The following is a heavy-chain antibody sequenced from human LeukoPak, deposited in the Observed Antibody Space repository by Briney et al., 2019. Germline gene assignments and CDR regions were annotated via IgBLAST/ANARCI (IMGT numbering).Heavy chain of an antibody. D-gene: IGHD2-15*01. V-gene: IGHV4-38-2*02. CDR3: ARVTGSLGVFDY. J-gene: IGHJ4*02. CDR1: GYSISSGYY. CDR2: IYHSGRT. Sequence: PSETLSLTCTVSGYSISSGYYWGWIRQPPGKGLEWIGSIYHSGRTYYNPSLKSRVTISVDTSKNQFSLKLSSVTAADTAVYYCARVTGSLGVFDYWGQGTLVTVSS.